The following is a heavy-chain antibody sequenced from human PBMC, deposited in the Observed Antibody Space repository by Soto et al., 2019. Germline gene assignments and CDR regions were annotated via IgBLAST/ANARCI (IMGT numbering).Heavy chain of an antibody. D-gene: IGHD2-2*01. Sequence: PSETLSLTCAVSGFSIGSNNWWGWIRQPPGKGPEWIGNIYYSGTTQFNPSLKSRVTMSIDGAGNQFSLRLSSVTAADTAVYYCARKERKPAAIWNWGQGTLVTVSS. CDR1: GFSIGSNNW. CDR2: IYYSGTT. J-gene: IGHJ4*02. CDR3: ARKERKPAAIWN. V-gene: IGHV4-28*01.